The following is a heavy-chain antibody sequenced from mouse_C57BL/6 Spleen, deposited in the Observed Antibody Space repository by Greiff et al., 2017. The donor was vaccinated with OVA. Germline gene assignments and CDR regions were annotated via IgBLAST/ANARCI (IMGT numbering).Heavy chain of an antibody. CDR3: ARRVTTVVNYFDY. D-gene: IGHD1-1*01. J-gene: IGHJ2*01. V-gene: IGHV1-59*01. CDR2: IDPSDSYT. CDR1: GYTFTSYW. Sequence: VQLQQPGAELVRPGTSVKLSCKASGYTFTSYWMHWVKQRPGQGLEWIGVIDPSDSYTNYNQKFKGKATLTVDTSSSTAYMQLSSLTSEDSAVYYCARRVTTVVNYFDYWGQGTTLTVSS.